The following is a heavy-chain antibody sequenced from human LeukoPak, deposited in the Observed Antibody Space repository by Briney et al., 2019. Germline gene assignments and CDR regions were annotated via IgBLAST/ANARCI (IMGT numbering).Heavy chain of an antibody. Sequence: PGGSLRLSCAASGFTFSSYSMNWVRQAPGKGLEWVSSISSSRSYIYYADSVKGRFTISRDNAKNSLYLQMNSLRAEDTAVYYCARMDIVVVPAATPHYYYYYGMDVWGQGTTVTVSS. CDR2: ISSSRSYI. CDR1: GFTFSSYS. D-gene: IGHD2-2*03. V-gene: IGHV3-21*01. CDR3: ARMDIVVVPAATPHYYYYYGMDV. J-gene: IGHJ6*02.